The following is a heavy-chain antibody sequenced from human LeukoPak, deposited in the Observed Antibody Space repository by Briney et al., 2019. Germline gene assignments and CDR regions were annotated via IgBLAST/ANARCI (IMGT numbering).Heavy chain of an antibody. CDR1: GHTFTSYY. V-gene: IGHV1-46*01. J-gene: IGHJ4*02. D-gene: IGHD1-26*01. CDR2: INPNGGST. Sequence: ASVKVSCKASGHTFTSYYMHWMRQAPGQGLEWMGIINPNGGSTSYAQKFQGRVTMTRDTSTSTVYMELSSLRSEDTAVYYCARPPDSGRYAYYFDYWGQGTLVTVSS. CDR3: ARPPDSGRYAYYFDY.